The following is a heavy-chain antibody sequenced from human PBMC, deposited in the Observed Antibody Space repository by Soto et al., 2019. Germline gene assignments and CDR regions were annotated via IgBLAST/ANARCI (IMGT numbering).Heavy chain of an antibody. CDR2: ISGSGGST. CDR3: AKDQCSGGSCYSPPFDP. J-gene: IGHJ5*02. CDR1: GFSFRRYA. V-gene: IGHV3-23*01. Sequence: SLRRSCAAPGFSFRRYAMSWVRPAPGKGLEWVSAISGSGGSTYYADSVKGRFTISRDNSKNTLYLQMNSLRAEDTAVYYCAKDQCSGGSCYSPPFDPWGQGTLVTVSS. D-gene: IGHD2-15*01.